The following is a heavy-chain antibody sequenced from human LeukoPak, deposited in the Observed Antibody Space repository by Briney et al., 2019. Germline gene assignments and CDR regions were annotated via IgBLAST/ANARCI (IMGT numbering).Heavy chain of an antibody. V-gene: IGHV4-4*02. Sequence: SGTLSLTCAVSGGSISSSNWWSWVRQPPGKGLEWIGEIYHSGSTNYNPSLKSRVTISVDKSKNQFTLKLSSVTAADTAVYYCARAPPLTIFGVAPVLGMDVWGQGTTVTVSS. CDR2: IYHSGST. J-gene: IGHJ6*02. CDR1: GGSISSSNW. CDR3: ARAPPLTIFGVAPVLGMDV. D-gene: IGHD3-3*01.